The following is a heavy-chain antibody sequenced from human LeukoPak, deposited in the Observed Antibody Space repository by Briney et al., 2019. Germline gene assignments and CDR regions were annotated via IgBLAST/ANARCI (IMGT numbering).Heavy chain of an antibody. CDR2: IYSSGIT. Sequence: GGSLRLSCAASGFTFSSYPISWVRQAPGKGLEWVSLIYSSGITFYADSVKGRFTISRDNSENTLYLQMNSLRLEDTAVYYCARIDYWGQGTLVTVSS. CDR1: GFTFSSYP. CDR3: ARIDY. J-gene: IGHJ4*02. V-gene: IGHV3-66*01.